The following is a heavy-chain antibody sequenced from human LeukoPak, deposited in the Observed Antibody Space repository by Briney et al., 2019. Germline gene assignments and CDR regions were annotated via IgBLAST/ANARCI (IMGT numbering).Heavy chain of an antibody. CDR1: GFSFSSYS. D-gene: IGHD6-13*01. Sequence: GGSLRLSCAASGFSFSSYSINWVRQAPGKGLEWVSSISSNSAYIYYAGSVKGRFTISRDNAKNSLYLQMNSLRVEDTAVYYCARLSPAVGLVFGFWGQGTLVAVSS. J-gene: IGHJ4*02. CDR2: ISSNSAYI. V-gene: IGHV3-21*01. CDR3: ARLSPAVGLVFGF.